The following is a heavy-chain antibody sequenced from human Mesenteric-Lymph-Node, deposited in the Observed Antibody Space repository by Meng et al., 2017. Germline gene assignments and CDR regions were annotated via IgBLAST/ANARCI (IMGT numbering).Heavy chain of an antibody. V-gene: IGHV4-59*01. CDR3: ARISTVLTATFDI. D-gene: IGHD4/OR15-4a*01. CDR2: IYYSGST. CDR1: GGSISSYY. J-gene: IGHJ3*02. Sequence: GSLRLSCTVSGGSISSYYWSWIRQPPGKGLEWIGYIYYSGSTNYNPSLKSRVTISVDTSKNQFSLKMTSVTAADRAVYYCARISTVLTATFDIWGQGTVVTVSS.